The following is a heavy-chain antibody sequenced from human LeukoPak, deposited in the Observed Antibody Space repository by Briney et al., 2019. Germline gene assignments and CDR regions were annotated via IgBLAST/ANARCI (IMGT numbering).Heavy chain of an antibody. CDR1: GFTVSSNY. CDR2: IKGDGREK. V-gene: IGHV3-7*01. Sequence: GGSLRLSCAASGFTVSSNYMSWVRQAPGKGLEWVANIKGDGREKYYVDSVKGRFTISRDNAKNSVYLQMNSLRAEDTAVYYCARDAFRTRYFDLWGRGTLVTVSS. J-gene: IGHJ2*01. D-gene: IGHD3-10*01. CDR3: ARDAFRTRYFDL.